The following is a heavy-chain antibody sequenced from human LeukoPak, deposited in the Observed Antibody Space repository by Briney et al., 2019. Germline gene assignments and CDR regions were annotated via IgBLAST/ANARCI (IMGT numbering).Heavy chain of an antibody. CDR1: GYSISSGYY. CDR2: IYHSGST. D-gene: IGHD3-16*02. V-gene: IGHV4-38-2*02. Sequence: PSETLSLTCTVSGYSISSGYYWGWIRQPPGKGLEWIGSIYHSGSTYYNPSLKSRVTISVDTSKNQFSLKLSSVTAADTAVYYCASRPRYYDYVWGSYRYGDYWGQGTLVTVSS. CDR3: ASRPRYYDYVWGSYRYGDY. J-gene: IGHJ4*02.